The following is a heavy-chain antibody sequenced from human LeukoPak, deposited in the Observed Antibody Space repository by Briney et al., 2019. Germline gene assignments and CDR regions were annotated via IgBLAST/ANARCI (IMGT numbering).Heavy chain of an antibody. CDR3: ARGTYSASRIDY. J-gene: IGHJ4*02. CDR1: GFTLSTSW. V-gene: IGHV3-74*01. CDR2: INNDGSII. D-gene: IGHD6-13*01. Sequence: GACLTLSCPASGFTLSTSWMHWVRQAPGKGLVWVSRINNDGSIINYVVSVKGRFTISRDNAKNTLFLRMNSLRAEDTAVYYCARGTYSASRIDYWGQGTLVTVSS.